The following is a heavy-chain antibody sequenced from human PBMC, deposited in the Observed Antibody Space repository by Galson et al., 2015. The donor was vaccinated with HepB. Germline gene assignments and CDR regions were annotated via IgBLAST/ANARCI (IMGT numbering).Heavy chain of an antibody. CDR1: GGTFSSYA. Sequence: SVKVSCKASGGTFSSYAISWVRQAPGQGLEWMGRIIPILGIANYAQKFQGRVTITADKSTSTAYMELSSLRSEDTAVYYCARDPYDYVWGGSQGTVYFQHWGQGTLFTVSS. D-gene: IGHD3-16*01. J-gene: IGHJ1*01. CDR3: ARDPYDYVWGGSQGTVYFQH. CDR2: IIPILGIA. V-gene: IGHV1-69*04.